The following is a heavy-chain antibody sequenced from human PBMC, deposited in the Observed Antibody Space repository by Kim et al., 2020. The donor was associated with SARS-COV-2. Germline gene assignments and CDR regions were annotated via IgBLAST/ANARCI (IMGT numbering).Heavy chain of an antibody. Sequence: TNYSPSFQGHVTISADKSISTAYLQWSSLKASDTAMYYCASWGMVRGVDYWGQGTLVTVSS. CDR3: ASWGMVRGVDY. V-gene: IGHV5-10-1*01. D-gene: IGHD3-10*01. J-gene: IGHJ4*02. CDR2: T.